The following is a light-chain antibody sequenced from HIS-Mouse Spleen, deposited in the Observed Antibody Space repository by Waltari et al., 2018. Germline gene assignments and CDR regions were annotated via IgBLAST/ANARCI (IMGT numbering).Light chain of an antibody. V-gene: IGLV3-21*02. CDR2: DDS. J-gene: IGLJ3*02. Sequence: SYVLTQPPSVSVAPGQTARITCGGHNIGSKSVHWYQQKQGQAPVLVVYDDSDRPSGIPERFSGSNSGNTATLTISRVEAGDEADYYCQVWDSSSDHRVFGGGTKLTVL. CDR3: QVWDSSSDHRV. CDR1: NIGSKS.